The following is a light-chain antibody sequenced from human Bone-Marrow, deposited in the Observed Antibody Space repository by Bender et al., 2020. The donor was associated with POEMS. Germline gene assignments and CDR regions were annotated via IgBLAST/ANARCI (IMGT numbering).Light chain of an antibody. J-gene: IGLJ2*01. CDR1: ALPNQY. CDR3: QSADSSGTYPV. CDR2: KDS. V-gene: IGLV3-25*03. Sequence: SYVLTQPPSVSVSPGQTARITCSGDALPNQYTHWYQEKPGQAPLLVIYKDSERPSGIPERFSGSSSGTTVTLTIRGVQAEDEADYYCQSADSSGTYPVFGGGTKLTVL.